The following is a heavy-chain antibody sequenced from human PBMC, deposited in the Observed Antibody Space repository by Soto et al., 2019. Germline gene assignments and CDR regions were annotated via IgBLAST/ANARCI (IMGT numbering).Heavy chain of an antibody. D-gene: IGHD3-22*01. CDR2: INAGNGNT. Sequence: ASVRVSCKASGYTFTSYAMQWVRQAPGQRLEWMGWINAGNGNTKYSQKFQGRVTITRDTSASTAYTELSSLRSEDTAVYYCARVETGDSSGSFDYWGQGTLVTSPQ. J-gene: IGHJ4*02. CDR1: GYTFTSYA. V-gene: IGHV1-3*01. CDR3: ARVETGDSSGSFDY.